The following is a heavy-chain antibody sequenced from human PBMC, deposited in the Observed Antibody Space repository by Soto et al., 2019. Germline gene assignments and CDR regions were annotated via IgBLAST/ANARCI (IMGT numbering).Heavy chain of an antibody. J-gene: IGHJ4*02. CDR2: IYYSGST. V-gene: IGHV4-31*03. CDR1: GGSISSGGYY. D-gene: IGHD5-12*01. Sequence: PSETLSLTCTVSGGSISSGGYYWSWIRQHPGKGLEWIGYIYYSGSTYYNPSLKSRVTISVDTSKNQFSLKLSSVTAADTAAYYCARRGYSGYDHFYFDYWGQGTLVTVSS. CDR3: ARRGYSGYDHFYFDY.